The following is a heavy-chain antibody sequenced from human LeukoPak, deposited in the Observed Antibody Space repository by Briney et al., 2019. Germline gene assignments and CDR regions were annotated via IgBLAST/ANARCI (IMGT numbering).Heavy chain of an antibody. J-gene: IGHJ3*02. CDR2: INPNSGVT. D-gene: IGHD5-12*01. Sequence: ASVKVSCKTSGYTFTGYYMHWVRQAPGQGLEWMGWINPNSGVTDYAQKFQGRVTMTSDTSINTAYMELNRLRSDDTAVYYCASEIVATEAFDIWGQGTTVTVSS. CDR3: ASEIVATEAFDI. CDR1: GYTFTGYY. V-gene: IGHV1-2*02.